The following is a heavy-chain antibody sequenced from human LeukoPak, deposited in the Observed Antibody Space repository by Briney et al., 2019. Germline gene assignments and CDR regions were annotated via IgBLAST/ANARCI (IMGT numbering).Heavy chain of an antibody. Sequence: SETLSLTCTVSGGSISSYYWSWIRQPPGKGLEWIGYIYYSGSTNYNPSLKSRVTISVDTSKNQFSLKLTSVTAADTAVYYCARGGRTYYDFWSGYSHYFDYWGQGTLVTVSS. V-gene: IGHV4-59*12. J-gene: IGHJ4*02. D-gene: IGHD3-3*01. CDR2: IYYSGST. CDR3: ARGGRTYYDFWSGYSHYFDY. CDR1: GGSISSYY.